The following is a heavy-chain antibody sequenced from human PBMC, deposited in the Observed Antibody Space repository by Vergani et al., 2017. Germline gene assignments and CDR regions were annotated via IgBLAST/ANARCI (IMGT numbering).Heavy chain of an antibody. V-gene: IGHV3-23*01. J-gene: IGHJ4*02. CDR3: AQDLGGATGY. D-gene: IGHD3-16*01. Sequence: EVQLLESGGGLVQPGGSLRLSCAASGFTFSTYAMHWVRQAPVKGLEWVSTISGSGVTTYYPDSVKGRFTISRDNSMNTLYLQMNSLRAEDTAIYYCAQDLGGATGYWGQGTLVTVSS. CDR1: GFTFSTYA. CDR2: ISGSGVTT.